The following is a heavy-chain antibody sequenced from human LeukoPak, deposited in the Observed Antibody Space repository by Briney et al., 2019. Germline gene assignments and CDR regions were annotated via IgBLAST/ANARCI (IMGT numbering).Heavy chain of an antibody. J-gene: IGHJ4*02. CDR1: GGSISSGGYS. D-gene: IGHD6-19*01. V-gene: IGHV4-30-2*01. CDR2: IYHSGST. CDR3: ARVVYSGWYHDY. Sequence: SETLSLTCAVSGGSISSGGYSWSWIRQPPGKGLEWIGYIYHSGSTYCNPSLKSRVTISVDRSKNQFSLKLSSVTAADTAVYYCARVVYSGWYHDYWGQGTLVTVSS.